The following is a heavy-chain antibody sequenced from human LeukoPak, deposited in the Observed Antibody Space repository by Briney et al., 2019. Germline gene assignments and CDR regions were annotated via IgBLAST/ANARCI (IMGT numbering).Heavy chain of an antibody. CDR1: GYSISSGYY. Sequence: DPSETLSLTCTVSGYSISSGYYWGWIRQPPGKGLEWTGSIDHSGSTYYNPSLKSRITISVDTSKNQFSLRLSSVTAADTAVYYCARGQKYRSGYTVTELGSGYFDSWGQGTLVTVSS. J-gene: IGHJ4*02. D-gene: IGHD5-18*01. V-gene: IGHV4-38-2*02. CDR3: ARGQKYRSGYTVTELGSGYFDS. CDR2: IDHSGST.